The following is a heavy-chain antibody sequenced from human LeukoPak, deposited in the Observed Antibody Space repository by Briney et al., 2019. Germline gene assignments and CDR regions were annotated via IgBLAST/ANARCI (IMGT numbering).Heavy chain of an antibody. J-gene: IGHJ3*02. CDR3: AADPGYCSGGSCFLKYTFDI. CDR2: IVVGSGNK. Sequence: GTSGKVSCKASGFTFTKSAMQWVRQARGQRLEWIGWIVVGSGNKNYAQKFQERVTITRYMSTSTAYMELSSLRSEDTAVYYCAADPGYCSGGSCFLKYTFDIWGQGTMVTVSS. V-gene: IGHV1-58*02. D-gene: IGHD2-15*01. CDR1: GFTFTKSA.